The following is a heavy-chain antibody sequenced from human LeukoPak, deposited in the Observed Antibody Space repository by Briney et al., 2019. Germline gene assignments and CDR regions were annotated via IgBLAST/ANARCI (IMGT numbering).Heavy chain of an antibody. Sequence: GGSLGLSCAASGFTFSRDAMHWVRQAPGKGLEWVAVISYDGSNKYYADSVKGRFTISSDNSKNTLYLQMNSLRAEDTAVYYCARWADGTVAFDYWGQGTLVTVSS. V-gene: IGHV3-30*04. CDR2: ISYDGSNK. J-gene: IGHJ4*02. CDR3: ARWADGTVAFDY. D-gene: IGHD2-8*02. CDR1: GFTFSRDA.